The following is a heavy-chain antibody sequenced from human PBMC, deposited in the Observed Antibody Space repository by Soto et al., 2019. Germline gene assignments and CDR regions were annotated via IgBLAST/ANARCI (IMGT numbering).Heavy chain of an antibody. CDR2: ISTYNGNT. Sequence: QVQLVQSGAEVKKPGASVKVSCKASGYTFTSYGISWVRQAPGQGLEWMGWISTYNGNTKYAQKLQGRVTMTTDTTSSTAYKELRRLISDDAAVFYCAGEVVRGVGSDYWGQGTLVTVSS. V-gene: IGHV1-18*01. J-gene: IGHJ4*02. D-gene: IGHD3-10*01. CDR3: AGEVVRGVGSDY. CDR1: GYTFTSYG.